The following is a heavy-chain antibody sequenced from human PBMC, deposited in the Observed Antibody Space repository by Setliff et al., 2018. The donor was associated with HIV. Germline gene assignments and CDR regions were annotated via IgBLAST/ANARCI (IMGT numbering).Heavy chain of an antibody. CDR1: GGTFSSYA. Sequence: VASVKVSCKASGGTFSSYAISWVRQAPGQGLEWMGGIIPILGIANYAQKFQGRVTITADEFTSTAYMELSSLRSEDTAVYYCARDYSPTFYYYDSSGTFDYWGQGTLVTVSS. J-gene: IGHJ4*02. CDR3: ARDYSPTFYYYDSSGTFDY. D-gene: IGHD3-22*01. CDR2: IIPILGIA. V-gene: IGHV1-69*10.